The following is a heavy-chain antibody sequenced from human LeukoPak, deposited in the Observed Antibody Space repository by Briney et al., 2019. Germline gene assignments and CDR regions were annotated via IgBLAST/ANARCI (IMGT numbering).Heavy chain of an antibody. V-gene: IGHV3-30*18. CDR1: GFTFSSYG. CDR2: ISYDGGNS. CDR3: AKDRSSYSHYSYYGMDV. Sequence: GGSLRLSCAASGFTFSSYGMHWVRQAPGKGQEWVAVISYDGGNSYYADSVKGRFTISRDNSKNTLYLQMNSLRTEDTAVYYCAKDRSSYSHYSYYGMDVWGQGTTVTVSS. J-gene: IGHJ6*02. D-gene: IGHD4-11*01.